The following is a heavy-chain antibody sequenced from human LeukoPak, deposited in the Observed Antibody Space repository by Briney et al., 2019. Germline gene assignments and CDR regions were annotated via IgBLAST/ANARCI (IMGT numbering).Heavy chain of an antibody. J-gene: IGHJ4*02. CDR2: INHSGST. Sequence: SETLSLTCAVYGGSFSGYYWSWIRQPPGKGLEWIGEINHSGSTNYNPSLKSRVTISVDMSKNQFSLKLSSVTAADTAVYYCASFSSGWYVDYWGQGTLVTVSS. V-gene: IGHV4-34*01. CDR1: GGSFSGYY. CDR3: ASFSSGWYVDY. D-gene: IGHD6-19*01.